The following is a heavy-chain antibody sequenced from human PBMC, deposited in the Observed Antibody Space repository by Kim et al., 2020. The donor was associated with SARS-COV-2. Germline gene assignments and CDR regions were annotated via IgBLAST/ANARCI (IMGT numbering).Heavy chain of an antibody. CDR2: WGN. D-gene: IGHD1-1*01. CDR3: ARGYLNFDY. J-gene: IGHJ4*02. V-gene: IGHV4-31*02. Sequence: WGNLSNPSLRSRVTISVDKSKNHFSLKRKSGTAADTAVYYCARGYLNFDYWGQGTLVTVSS.